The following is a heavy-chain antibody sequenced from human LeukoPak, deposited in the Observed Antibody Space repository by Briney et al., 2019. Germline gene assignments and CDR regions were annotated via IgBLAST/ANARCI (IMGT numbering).Heavy chain of an antibody. CDR1: GDSISSGDDY. Sequence: SQTLSLTCTVSGDSISSGDDYWSWIRQPPGKGLEWIGYIYYSGTTSYNPSLKSRASISVDTSKNQFSLKLTSVTAADTAVYFCARLVGYYSRGRHYHFDYWGQGSLVTVSS. D-gene: IGHD2-15*01. CDR3: ARLVGYYSRGRHYHFDY. J-gene: IGHJ4*02. CDR2: IYYSGTT. V-gene: IGHV4-30-4*01.